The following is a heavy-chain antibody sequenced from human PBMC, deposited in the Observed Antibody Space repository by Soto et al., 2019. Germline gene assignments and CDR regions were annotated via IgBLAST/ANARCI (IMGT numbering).Heavy chain of an antibody. J-gene: IGHJ4*02. CDR1: GYSFRSYG. V-gene: IGHV3-33*01. D-gene: IGHD3-10*01. CDR3: ARERGFVRGVLRYYLDY. Sequence: LRLSCAASGYSFRSYGIHWVRQAPGNGLEWVALIWYDGSNEYYADSVQGRFTISRDNSETTVYLQMNSLSVEDTAIYYCARERGFVRGVLRYYLDYWGQGTLVTVSS. CDR2: IWYDGSNE.